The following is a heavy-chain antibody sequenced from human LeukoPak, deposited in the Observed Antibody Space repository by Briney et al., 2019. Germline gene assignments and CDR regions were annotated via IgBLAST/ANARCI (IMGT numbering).Heavy chain of an antibody. CDR1: GYTFTSYG. CDR3: ARVRVAVAVYWFDP. Sequence: ASVKVSCKASGYTFTSYGISWVRQAPGQGLEWMGWISAYNGNTNYAQKLQGRVTMTTDTSTSTAYMELRSLRPDDTAVYYCARVRVAVAVYWFDPWGQGTLVTVSS. CDR2: ISAYNGNT. D-gene: IGHD6-19*01. J-gene: IGHJ5*02. V-gene: IGHV1-18*01.